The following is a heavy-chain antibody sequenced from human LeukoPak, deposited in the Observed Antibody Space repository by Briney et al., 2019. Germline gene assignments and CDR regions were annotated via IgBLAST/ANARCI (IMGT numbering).Heavy chain of an antibody. Sequence: GGSLRLSCAASGFTFSSYAMSWVRQAPGKGLEWVSGIMVGGGKTYYADSVKGRFTISRDNSKNTLYLQMNSLRAEDTAVYYCAKVGYCGGGDCYRSFDYWGQGTLVTVSS. D-gene: IGHD2-15*01. CDR2: IMVGGGKT. J-gene: IGHJ4*02. CDR1: GFTFSSYA. CDR3: AKVGYCGGGDCYRSFDY. V-gene: IGHV3-23*01.